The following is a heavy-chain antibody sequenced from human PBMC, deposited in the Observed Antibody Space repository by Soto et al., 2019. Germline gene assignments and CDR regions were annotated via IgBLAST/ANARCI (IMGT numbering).Heavy chain of an antibody. J-gene: IGHJ4*02. CDR2: IWYDGSNT. CDR1: GFTFSSSG. V-gene: IGHV3-33*01. D-gene: IGHD6-6*01. Sequence: QVQLVESGGGVVQPGRSLRLSCAASGFTFSSSGMHWVRQAPGKGLEWVAVIWYDGSNTYYADSVKGRFTISRDNSKNTLYLPMNSLRAEDTAVYYCARGPSYYFDYWGQGTLVTVAA. CDR3: ARGPSYYFDY.